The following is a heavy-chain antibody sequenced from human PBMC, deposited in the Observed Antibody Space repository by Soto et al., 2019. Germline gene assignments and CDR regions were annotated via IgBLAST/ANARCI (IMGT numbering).Heavy chain of an antibody. V-gene: IGHV3-33*01. CDR3: ARGWFGELVLDY. CDR2: IWYDGSNK. Sequence: QVQLVESGGGVVQPGRSLRLSCAASGFTFSSYGMHWVRQAPGEGLEWVAVIWYDGSNKYYADSVKGRFTISRDNSKNTLYLQMNSLRAEDTAVYYCARGWFGELVLDYWGQGTLVTVSS. D-gene: IGHD3-10*01. J-gene: IGHJ4*02. CDR1: GFTFSSYG.